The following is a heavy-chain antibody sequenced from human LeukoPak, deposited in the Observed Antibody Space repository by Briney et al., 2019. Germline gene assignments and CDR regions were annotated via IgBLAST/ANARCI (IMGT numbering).Heavy chain of an antibody. V-gene: IGHV4-34*01. D-gene: IGHD6-6*01. CDR1: GGSFSGYY. Sequence: SETLSLTCAVYGGSFSGYYWSWIRQPPGKGLEWIGEINHSGSTNYNPSLKSRVTISVDTSKNQFSLKLNSVTAADTAVYYCARGSSYGHWGQGTLVTVSS. CDR3: ARGSSYGH. J-gene: IGHJ1*01. CDR2: INHSGST.